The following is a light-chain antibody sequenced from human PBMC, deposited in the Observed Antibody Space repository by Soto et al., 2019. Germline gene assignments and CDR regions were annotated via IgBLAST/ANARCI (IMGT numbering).Light chain of an antibody. CDR1: QTISIW. V-gene: IGKV1-5*03. CDR3: QHYNSYSEA. Sequence: DIQMTQSPSTLSGSVGDRVTITCRASQTISIWLALYHHKPGKAPKLLIYKASTLKSGVPSRFSGSGSGTEFTLTISSLQPDDFATYYCQHYNSYSEAFGQGTKVDIK. J-gene: IGKJ1*01. CDR2: KAS.